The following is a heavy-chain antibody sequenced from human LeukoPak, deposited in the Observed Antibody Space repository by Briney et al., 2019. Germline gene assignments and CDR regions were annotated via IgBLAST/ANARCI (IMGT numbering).Heavy chain of an antibody. CDR3: ARGRVVPAAIDI. CDR1: GGPISSSSYY. Sequence: PSETLSLTCTVSGGPISSSSYYWGWIRQPPGKGLEWIGSIYYSGSTYYNPSLKSRVTISVDTSKNQFSLKLSSVTAADTAVYYCARGRVVPAAIDIWGQGTMATVSS. V-gene: IGHV4-39*07. J-gene: IGHJ3*02. CDR2: IYYSGST. D-gene: IGHD2-2*01.